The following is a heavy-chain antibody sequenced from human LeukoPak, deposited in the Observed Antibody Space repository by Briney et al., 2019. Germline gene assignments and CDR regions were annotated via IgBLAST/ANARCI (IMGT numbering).Heavy chain of an antibody. CDR1: GGSISSYY. V-gene: IGHV4-59*01. Sequence: SETLSLTCTVSGGSISSYYWSWIRQPPGKGLEWIGYIYYSGSTNYNPSLKSRVTISVNTSKNQFSLKLSSVTAADTAVYYCARGFDSSSGWYPAFDIWGHGTMVTVSS. CDR2: IYYSGST. J-gene: IGHJ3*02. D-gene: IGHD6-19*01. CDR3: ARGFDSSSGWYPAFDI.